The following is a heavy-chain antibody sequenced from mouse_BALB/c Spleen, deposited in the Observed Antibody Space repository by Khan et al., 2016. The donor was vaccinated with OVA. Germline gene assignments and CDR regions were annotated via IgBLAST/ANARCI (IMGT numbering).Heavy chain of an antibody. CDR3: ARGGYGGFAY. D-gene: IGHD2-2*01. V-gene: IGHV1-9*01. CDR1: GYTFSSYW. CDR2: IFPGSISP. Sequence: QVQLQQPGGDLMKPGASVKISCKATGYTFSSYWIEWIKQRPGHGLEWIGQIFPGSISPTYNEKFKGKATFTADTSSTTAYMQLSSLTSEDSAVYYCARGGYGGFAYWGQGTLVTVSA. J-gene: IGHJ3*01.